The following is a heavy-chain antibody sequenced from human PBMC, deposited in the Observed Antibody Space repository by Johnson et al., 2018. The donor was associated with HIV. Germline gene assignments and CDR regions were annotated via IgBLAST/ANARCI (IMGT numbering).Heavy chain of an antibody. D-gene: IGHD1-1*01. CDR3: ARRSGYAFDI. J-gene: IGHJ3*02. Sequence: VQLVESGGGLVQPGGSLRLSCVDSGVSFSSYWMSWVRQAPGKGLEWVANIKEDGSEKYYVDSVKGRFTISRDNGKNSLSLQMNSLRVEDTAVYYCARRSGYAFDIWGQGTMVTVSS. CDR2: IKEDGSEK. V-gene: IGHV3-7*05. CDR1: GVSFSSYW.